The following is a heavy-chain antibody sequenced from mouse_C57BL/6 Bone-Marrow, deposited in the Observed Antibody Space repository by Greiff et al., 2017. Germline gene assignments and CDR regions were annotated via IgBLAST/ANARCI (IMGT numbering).Heavy chain of an antibody. CDR3: ARSPYYSNTGDY. Sequence: VQLQQPGAELVKPGASVKLSCKASGYTFTSYWMQWVKQRPGQGLEWIGEIDPSDSYTNYNQKFKGKATLTVDTSSSTAYMQLSSLTSEDSAVYYCARSPYYSNTGDYWGQGTTLTVSS. CDR1: GYTFTSYW. D-gene: IGHD2-5*01. CDR2: IDPSDSYT. V-gene: IGHV1-50*01. J-gene: IGHJ2*01.